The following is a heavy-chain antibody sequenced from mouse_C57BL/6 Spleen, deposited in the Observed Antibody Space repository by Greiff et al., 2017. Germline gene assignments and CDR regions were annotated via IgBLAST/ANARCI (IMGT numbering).Heavy chain of an antibody. D-gene: IGHD2-2*01. CDR3: VRAETDGYDPWYFDV. CDR1: GFTFNTYA. J-gene: IGHJ1*03. V-gene: IGHV10-3*01. Sequence: EVKLVESGGGLVQPKGSLKLSCAASGFTFNTYAMHWVRQAPGKGLEWVARIRSKSSNYATYYADSVKDRFTISRDDSQSMLYLQMNNLKPEDTAMYYCVRAETDGYDPWYFDVWGTGTTVTVSS. CDR2: IRSKSSNYAT.